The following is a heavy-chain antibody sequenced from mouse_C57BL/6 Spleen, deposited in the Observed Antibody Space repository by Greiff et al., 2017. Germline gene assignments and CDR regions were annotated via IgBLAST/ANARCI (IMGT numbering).Heavy chain of an antibody. V-gene: IGHV1-80*01. Sequence: QVQLQQSGAELVKPGASVKISCKASGYAFSSYWMNWVKQRPGKGLEWIGQIYPGDGDTNYNGKFKGKDTLTADKSSSTAYMQLSSLTSEDSAVYFCARENYDYLYAMDYWGQGTSVTVSS. D-gene: IGHD2-4*01. CDR1: GYAFSSYW. CDR3: ARENYDYLYAMDY. J-gene: IGHJ4*01. CDR2: IYPGDGDT.